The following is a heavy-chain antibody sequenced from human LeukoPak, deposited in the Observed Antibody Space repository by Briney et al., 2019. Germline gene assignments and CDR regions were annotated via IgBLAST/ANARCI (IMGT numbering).Heavy chain of an antibody. CDR2: IRYDGNNE. Sequence: GGSLRLSCAASGFIFSSYGMHWVRQAPGKGLEWVAFIRYDGNNEYYADSVKGRFTISRDNSKNALYLQMNSLRAEDTAVYYCASLHCSSTSCYPYYFDYWGQGTLVTVSS. V-gene: IGHV3-30*02. CDR1: GFIFSSYG. CDR3: ASLHCSSTSCYPYYFDY. D-gene: IGHD2-2*01. J-gene: IGHJ4*02.